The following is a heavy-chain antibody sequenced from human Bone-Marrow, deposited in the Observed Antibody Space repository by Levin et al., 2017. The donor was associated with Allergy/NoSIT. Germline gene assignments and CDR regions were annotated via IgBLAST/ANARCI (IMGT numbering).Heavy chain of an antibody. J-gene: IGHJ4*02. Sequence: GGSLRLSCAASGFTFSSYAMSWVRQAPGKGLEWVSVLSDSGGSTYYADSVKGRFTISRDNSKNTLYLQMNSLRAEDTAVYYCASKPRIASSGKVDYWGQGTLVTVSS. CDR1: GFTFSSYA. CDR2: LSDSGGST. V-gene: IGHV3-23*01. D-gene: IGHD6-13*01. CDR3: ASKPRIASSGKVDY.